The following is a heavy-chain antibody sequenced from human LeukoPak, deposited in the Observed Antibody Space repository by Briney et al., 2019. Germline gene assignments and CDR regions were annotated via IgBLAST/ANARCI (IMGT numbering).Heavy chain of an antibody. D-gene: IGHD2-21*02. CDR2: INPNIGDA. V-gene: IGHV1-2*02. CDR3: ARMALDGGDSIGFDS. Sequence: GASVKVSCKASGYTFTDNFIHWVRQAPGQGLEWMGWINPNIGDASYAQKFQDRVTMTRDRSINTAYMELSRLTSDDTAVYYCARMALDGGDSIGFDSWGQGTLVTVSS. CDR1: GYTFTDNF. J-gene: IGHJ5*01.